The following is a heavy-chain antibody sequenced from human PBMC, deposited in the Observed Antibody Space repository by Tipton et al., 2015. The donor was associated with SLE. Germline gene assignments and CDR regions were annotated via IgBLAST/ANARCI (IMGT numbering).Heavy chain of an antibody. V-gene: IGHV4-34*01. CDR1: GGSLSVYY. CDR2: INHSGST. J-gene: IGHJ4*02. Sequence: LRLSCAVYGGSLSVYYWSWIRQPPGKGLEWIGEINHSGSTNYNPSLKSRVTISVDTSKTQFSLKLSSVTAADTAVYYCARTSGNFPFDYWGQGSLVTVSS. D-gene: IGHD1-26*01. CDR3: ARTSGNFPFDY.